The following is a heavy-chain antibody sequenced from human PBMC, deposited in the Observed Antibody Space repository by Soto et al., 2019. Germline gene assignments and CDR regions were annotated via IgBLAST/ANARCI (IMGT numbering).Heavy chain of an antibody. CDR3: ARGGVLVSDALNRHYFDS. J-gene: IGHJ4*02. V-gene: IGHV1-18*01. CDR2: ISPYNGNT. CDR1: GYSFNSYD. Sequence: GASVKVSCKASGYSFNSYDISWVRQAPGQGLEWMGWISPYNGNTNYAQKLQARVTMTTDTSTTTAYMELRSLRSDDTAVYYCARGGVLVSDALNRHYFDSWGQGTLVTVSS. D-gene: IGHD2-2*01.